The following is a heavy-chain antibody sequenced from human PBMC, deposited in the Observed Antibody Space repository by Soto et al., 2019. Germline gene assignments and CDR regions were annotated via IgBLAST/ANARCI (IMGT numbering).Heavy chain of an antibody. J-gene: IGHJ3*01. D-gene: IGHD2-15*01. V-gene: IGHV3-9*01. Sequence: DVQLVESGGGLVQPGRSLRLSCAASGFNFDDYAMNWVRQFPGKGLEWVSGISWNSGSIGYADSVKGRFIISRDNGKNFVYLQLNSVRPEDTALYYCIRGGRYCSGGSCYSGAFDAWGQGTMVTVSS. CDR2: ISWNSGSI. CDR3: IRGGRYCSGGSCYSGAFDA. CDR1: GFNFDDYA.